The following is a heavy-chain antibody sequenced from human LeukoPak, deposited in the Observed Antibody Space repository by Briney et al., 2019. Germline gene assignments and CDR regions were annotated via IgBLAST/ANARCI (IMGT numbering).Heavy chain of an antibody. V-gene: IGHV3-43*02. Sequence: GGSLRLSCAASGFTFDDYAMHWIRQPPGKSLEWVSLISGDGGSTYYADSVKGRFTVSRDNSKDSLYLQMNSLRTEDTALYYCAKDISRNFVVVPAADYWGQGTLVTVSS. CDR3: AKDISRNFVVVPAADY. D-gene: IGHD2-2*01. J-gene: IGHJ4*02. CDR2: ISGDGGST. CDR1: GFTFDDYA.